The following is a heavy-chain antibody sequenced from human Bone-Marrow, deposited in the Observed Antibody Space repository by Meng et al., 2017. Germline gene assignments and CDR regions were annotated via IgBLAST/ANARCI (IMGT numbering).Heavy chain of an antibody. CDR1: GLSFTDAW. J-gene: IGHJ4*02. CDR3: AKNTNLEWLVPDPFDY. Sequence: GESLKISCVASGLSFTDAWMSWVRQAPGKGLEWVGRIKRNSDGGTIDYAAPVKGRFTISRDDSKNTLYLQMNSLRAEDTAVYYCAKNTNLEWLVPDPFDYWGQGTLVTVSS. D-gene: IGHD6-19*01. V-gene: IGHV3-15*01. CDR2: IKRNSDGGTI.